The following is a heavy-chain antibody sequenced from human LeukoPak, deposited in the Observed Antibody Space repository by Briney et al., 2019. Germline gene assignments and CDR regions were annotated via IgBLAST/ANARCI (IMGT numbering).Heavy chain of an antibody. CDR1: GYTFTTYG. CDR2: ICGYSGNT. V-gene: IGHV1-18*01. D-gene: IGHD2-2*01. J-gene: IGHJ5*02. Sequence: ASVKVSCKASGYTFTTYGVSWVRQAPGQGPEWMGWICGYSGNTVYAQRLQGRVTLTTDTSTTTAYMELRSLRSDDTAVYYCARDLAWGDCSTTSCSTKDHNWLDPWGQGTLVTVTS. CDR3: ARDLAWGDCSTTSCSTKDHNWLDP.